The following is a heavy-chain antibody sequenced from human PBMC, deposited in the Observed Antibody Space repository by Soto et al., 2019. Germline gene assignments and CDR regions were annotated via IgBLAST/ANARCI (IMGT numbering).Heavy chain of an antibody. CDR1: GFTFGAFA. V-gene: IGHV3-23*01. CDR3: ANTHRSNSLVTLYWYFYL. Sequence: LRLSCAASGFTFGAFAMAWVRQRPGNGLEWVSSVSGGGGSTYYNNSVSGSYTTSRDNSNSTLFLQMNNLRAEDTGAYFCANTHRSNSLVTLYWYFYLWGRGTLVTVSS. CDR2: VSGGGGST. D-gene: IGHD5-18*01. J-gene: IGHJ2*01.